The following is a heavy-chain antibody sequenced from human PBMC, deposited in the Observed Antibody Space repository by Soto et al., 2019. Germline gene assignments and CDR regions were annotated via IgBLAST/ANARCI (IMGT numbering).Heavy chain of an antibody. CDR3: ARDHPRYSSSWYAAEHYGMDV. CDR1: GFTFSSYG. J-gene: IGHJ6*02. V-gene: IGHV3-30*03. CDR2: ISYDGSNK. Sequence: GGSLRLSCAASGFTFSSYGMHWVRQAPGKGLEWVAVISYDGSNKYYADSVKGRFTISRDNSKNTLYLQMNSLRAEDTAVYYCARDHPRYSSSWYAAEHYGMDVWGQGTTVTVSS. D-gene: IGHD6-13*01.